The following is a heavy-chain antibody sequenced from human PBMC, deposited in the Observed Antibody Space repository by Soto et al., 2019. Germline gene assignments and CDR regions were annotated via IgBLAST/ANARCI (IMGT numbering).Heavy chain of an antibody. CDR1: GGSFSGYY. CDR2: INHSGST. J-gene: IGHJ4*02. Sequence: PSETLSLTCAVYGGSFSGYYWSWIRQPPGKGLEWIGEINHSGSTNYNPSLKSRVTISVDTSKNQFSLKLSSVTAADTAVYYCARGRGYFDWLYEERFDYWGQGTLVTVSS. CDR3: ARGRGYFDWLYEERFDY. V-gene: IGHV4-34*01. D-gene: IGHD3-9*01.